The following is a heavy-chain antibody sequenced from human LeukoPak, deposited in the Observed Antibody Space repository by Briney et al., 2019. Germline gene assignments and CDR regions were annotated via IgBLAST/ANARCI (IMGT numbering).Heavy chain of an antibody. V-gene: IGHV4-34*01. CDR1: GGSFSGYY. CDR3: ARDRWFDP. J-gene: IGHJ5*02. Sequence: SETLSLTCAVYGGSFSGYYWSWIRQPPGKGLEWIGEINHSGSTNYNPSLKSRVTISVDTSKNQFSLKLSSVTAADTAVYYCARDRWFDPWGQGTLVTVSS. CDR2: INHSGST.